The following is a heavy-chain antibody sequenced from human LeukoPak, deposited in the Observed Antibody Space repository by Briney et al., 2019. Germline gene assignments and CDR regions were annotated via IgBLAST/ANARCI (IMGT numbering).Heavy chain of an antibody. CDR1: GDTFTTYA. Sequence: GSSVKVSCKASGDTFTTYAIIWVRQAPGQGLEWMGGIIPIFGTANYAQKFQGRVTITADKSTSTAYMELSSLRSEDTAVYYCASSTSWLLLPEPFDYWGQGTLVTVSS. J-gene: IGHJ4*02. CDR3: ASSTSWLLLPEPFDY. V-gene: IGHV1-69*06. CDR2: IIPIFGTA. D-gene: IGHD3-22*01.